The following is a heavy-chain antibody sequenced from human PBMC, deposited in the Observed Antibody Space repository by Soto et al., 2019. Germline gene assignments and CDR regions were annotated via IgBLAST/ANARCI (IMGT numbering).Heavy chain of an antibody. CDR3: AREREYSGYGSDY. J-gene: IGHJ4*02. V-gene: IGHV1-69*02. CDR1: GGTFSSYT. D-gene: IGHD5-12*01. Sequence: QVQLVQSGAEVKKPGSSVKVSCKASGGTFSSYTISWVRQAPGQGLEWMGRIIPILGIANYAQKFQGRVTSTADKSTSTAYMELSSLRSEDTAVYYCAREREYSGYGSDYWGQGTLVTVSS. CDR2: IIPILGIA.